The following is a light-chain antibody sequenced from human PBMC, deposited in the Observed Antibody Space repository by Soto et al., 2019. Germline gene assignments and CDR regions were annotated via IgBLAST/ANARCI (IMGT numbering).Light chain of an antibody. Sequence: ARTQPASGSGAHGQSVSISCTGTSSDVGGYNYVSWYQQHPGKAPKLMIYEVSERPSGVPDRFSGSKSSNTASLTVSGLQAEDEADYYCSSYAGSNHFVFGTGTKVTVL. J-gene: IGLJ1*01. CDR1: SSDVGGYNY. CDR2: EVS. V-gene: IGLV2-8*01. CDR3: SSYAGSNHFV.